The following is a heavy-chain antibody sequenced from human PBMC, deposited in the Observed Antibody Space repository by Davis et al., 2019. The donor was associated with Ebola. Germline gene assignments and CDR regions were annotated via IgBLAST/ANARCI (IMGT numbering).Heavy chain of an antibody. CDR3: ARDFRPDTAMVTGY. Sequence: PGGSLRLSCAASGFTFSSYGMHWVRQAPGKGLEWVAVIWYDGSNKYYADSVKGRFTISRDNSKNTLYLQMNSLRAEDTAVYYCARDFRPDTAMVTGYWGQGTLVTVSS. CDR2: IWYDGSNK. V-gene: IGHV3-33*01. J-gene: IGHJ4*02. D-gene: IGHD5-18*01. CDR1: GFTFSSYG.